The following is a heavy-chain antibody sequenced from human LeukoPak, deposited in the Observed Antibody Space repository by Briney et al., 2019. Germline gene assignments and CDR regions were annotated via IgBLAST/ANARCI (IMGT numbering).Heavy chain of an antibody. CDR3: ARTSISYYYGMDV. CDR2: INWNGGST. J-gene: IGHJ6*02. D-gene: IGHD3-3*02. V-gene: IGHV3-20*01. CDR1: GFTFDDYG. Sequence: GGSLRLSCSASGFTFDDYGMSWVRQAPGKGLEWVFGINWNGGSTGYADSLKGRFTISRDNAKNSLYLQMNSLRAEDTALYHCARTSISYYYGMDVWGQGTSVTVSS.